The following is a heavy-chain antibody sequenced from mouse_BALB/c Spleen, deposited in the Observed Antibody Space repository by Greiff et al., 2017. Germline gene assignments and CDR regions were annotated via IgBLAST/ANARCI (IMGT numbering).Heavy chain of an antibody. D-gene: IGHD1-1*02. Sequence: QVQLKQPGAELVRPGASVKLSCKASGYTFTSYWINWVKQRPGQGLEWIGNIYPSDSYTNYNQKFKDKATLTVDKSSSTAYMQLSSPTSEDSAVYYCTRSVEFAYWGQGTLVTVSA. CDR3: TRSVEFAY. CDR2: IYPSDSYT. CDR1: GYTFTSYW. V-gene: IGHV1-69*02. J-gene: IGHJ3*01.